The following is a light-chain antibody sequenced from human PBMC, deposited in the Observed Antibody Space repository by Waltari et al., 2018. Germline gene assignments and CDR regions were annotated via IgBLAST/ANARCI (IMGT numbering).Light chain of an antibody. CDR2: NNN. CDR1: NYNIGSNS. J-gene: IGLJ3*02. Sequence: QSVLTQPPSVSGTPGQRVTISCSGSNYNIGSNSVNWYQQLPGTAPKLLIYNNNQGPAGVPDRFSASKSGTSASLAITGLQAEDEADYYCAVWDDDLGGVFGGGTKLTVL. V-gene: IGLV1-44*01. CDR3: AVWDDDLGGV.